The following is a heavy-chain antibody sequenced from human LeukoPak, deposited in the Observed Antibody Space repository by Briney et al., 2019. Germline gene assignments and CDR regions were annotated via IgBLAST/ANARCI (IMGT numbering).Heavy chain of an antibody. J-gene: IGHJ4*02. CDR1: GGSISSSTYY. CDR3: ARQAISGYDPPPFDS. V-gene: IGHV4-39*01. CDR2: LYYSGSA. D-gene: IGHD5-12*01. Sequence: KPSETLSLTCTVSGGSISSSTYYWGWIRQPPGKGLEWIGNLYYSGSAYYNPSLKSRVTISVDTSKNQFSLKLSSGTAADTAVYYCARQAISGYDPPPFDSWGQGTLVTVSS.